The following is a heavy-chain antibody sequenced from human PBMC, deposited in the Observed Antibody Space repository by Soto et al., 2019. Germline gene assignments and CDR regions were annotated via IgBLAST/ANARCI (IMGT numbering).Heavy chain of an antibody. CDR2: MNPNSGNT. Sequence: ASVKVSCKASGYTFTSYDINWVRQATGQGLEWMGWMNPNSGNTGYAQKFQGRVTMTRNTSISTAYMELSSLRSEDTAVYYCARGRRAGRRFLEWSYNWFDPWGQGTLVTVSS. D-gene: IGHD3-3*01. V-gene: IGHV1-8*01. CDR3: ARGRRAGRRFLEWSYNWFDP. J-gene: IGHJ5*02. CDR1: GYTFTSYD.